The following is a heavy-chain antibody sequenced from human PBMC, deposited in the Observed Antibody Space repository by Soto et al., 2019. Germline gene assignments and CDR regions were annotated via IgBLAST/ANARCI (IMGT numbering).Heavy chain of an antibody. CDR2: IYYSGST. V-gene: IGHV4-59*08. J-gene: IGHJ3*02. CDR1: GGSISSYY. CDR3: ARLLPGIAAAGTGRGSDAFDI. Sequence: SETLSLTCTVSGGSISSYYWSWIRQPPGKGLEWIGYIYYSGSTNYNPSLKSRVTISVDPSKTQFSLKLSSVTAADTAVYYCARLLPGIAAAGTGRGSDAFDIWGQGTMVTVSS. D-gene: IGHD6-13*01.